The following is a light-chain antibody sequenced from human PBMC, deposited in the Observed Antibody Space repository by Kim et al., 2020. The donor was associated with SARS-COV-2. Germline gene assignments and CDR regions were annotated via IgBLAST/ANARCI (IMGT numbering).Light chain of an antibody. CDR1: SSDVGGYTY. V-gene: IGLV2-8*01. CDR2: EVS. J-gene: IGLJ2*01. Sequence: GQSVTTSCTGTSSDVGGYTYVSWYQQHPGKAPKLMIYEVSKRPSGVPDRFSGSKSGNTASLSVSGLLAEDEADYYCCSYAGNNNVVFGGGTQLTVL. CDR3: CSYAGNNNVV.